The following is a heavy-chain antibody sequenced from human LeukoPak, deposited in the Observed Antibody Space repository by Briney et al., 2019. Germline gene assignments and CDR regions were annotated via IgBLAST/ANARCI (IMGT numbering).Heavy chain of an antibody. Sequence: SVKVSCKASGGTFSSYAISWVRQASGHGLEWIGRIIPILGITHYAQRFEGRVTITADESTSTAYMELSRLRSEDTAVYYCARDRGDYDYVWGSYRYTYYFDYWGQGTLVTVSS. CDR3: ARDRGDYDYVWGSYRYTYYFDY. V-gene: IGHV1-69*04. J-gene: IGHJ4*02. CDR1: GGTFSSYA. D-gene: IGHD3-16*02. CDR2: IIPILGIT.